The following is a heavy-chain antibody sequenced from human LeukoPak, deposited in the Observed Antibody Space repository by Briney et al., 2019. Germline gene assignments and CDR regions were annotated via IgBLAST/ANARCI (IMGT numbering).Heavy chain of an antibody. CDR3: ARLFPFGAGRRSPNWFDP. Sequence: GESLQISCKGSGYSFTSYWIGWVRQMPGKGLEGMGIIYPGGSDTRYSPSFQGQVTISADKSISTAYLQWSSLKASDTAMYYCARLFPFGAGRRSPNWFDPWGQGTLVTVSS. D-gene: IGHD3-10*01. CDR2: IYPGGSDT. CDR1: GYSFTSYW. V-gene: IGHV5-51*01. J-gene: IGHJ5*02.